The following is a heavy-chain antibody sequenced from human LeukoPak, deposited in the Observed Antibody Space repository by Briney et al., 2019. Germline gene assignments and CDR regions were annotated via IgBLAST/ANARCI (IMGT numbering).Heavy chain of an antibody. CDR2: IIPILGIA. J-gene: IGHJ5*02. V-gene: IGHV1-69*04. CDR3: ARDPIKITISSSGSLLRGFDP. D-gene: IGHD3-3*01. CDR1: GGTFSSYA. Sequence: SVKVSCKASGGTFSSYAISWVRQAPGQGLEWMGRIIPILGIANYAQEFQGRVTITADKSTSTAYMELSSLRSEDTAVYYCARDPIKITISSSGSLLRGFDPWGQGTLVTVSS.